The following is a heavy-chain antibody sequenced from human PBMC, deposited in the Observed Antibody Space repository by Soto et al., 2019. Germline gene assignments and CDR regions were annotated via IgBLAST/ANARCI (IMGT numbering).Heavy chain of an antibody. CDR1: GGTFSSYA. J-gene: IGHJ3*02. D-gene: IGHD3-22*01. Sequence: ASVKVSCKASGGTFSSYAISWVRQAPGQGLEWMGGIIPIFGTANYAQKFQGRVTITADESTSTAYMELSSLRSEDTAVYYCARDRDSSGYWRNDAFDIWGQGTMVTVSS. CDR2: IIPIFGTA. CDR3: ARDRDSSGYWRNDAFDI. V-gene: IGHV1-69*13.